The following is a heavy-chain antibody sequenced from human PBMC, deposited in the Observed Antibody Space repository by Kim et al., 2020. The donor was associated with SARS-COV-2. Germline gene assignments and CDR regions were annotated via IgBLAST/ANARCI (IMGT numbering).Heavy chain of an antibody. V-gene: IGHV1-69*13. CDR3: ARDDGDYALPACY. J-gene: IGHJ4*02. D-gene: IGHD4-17*01. CDR1: GGTFSSYA. Sequence: SVKVSCKASGGTFSSYAISWVRQAPGQGLEWMGGIIPIFGTANYAQKFQGRVTITADESTSTAYMELSSLRSEDTAVYYCARDDGDYALPACYWGQGTLVTVSS. CDR2: IIPIFGTA.